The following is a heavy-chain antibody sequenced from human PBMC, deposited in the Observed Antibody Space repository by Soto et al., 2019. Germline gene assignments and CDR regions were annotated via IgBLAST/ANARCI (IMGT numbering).Heavy chain of an antibody. J-gene: IGHJ4*02. CDR3: ARDAYEYSYGNTIDY. Sequence: GASVKVSCKASGYTFTSYYMHWVRQAPGQGLEWMGIINPSGGSTSYAQKFQGRVTMTRDTSTSTVYMELSSLRSEDTAVYYCARDAYEYSYGNTIDYWGQGTLVTVSS. CDR1: GYTFTSYY. CDR2: INPSGGST. D-gene: IGHD5-18*01. V-gene: IGHV1-46*01.